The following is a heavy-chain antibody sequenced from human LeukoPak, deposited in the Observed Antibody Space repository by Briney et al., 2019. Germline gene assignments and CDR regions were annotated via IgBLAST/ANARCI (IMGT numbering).Heavy chain of an antibody. V-gene: IGHV4-34*01. Sequence: SETLSLTCAVYGGSFSGYYWSWIRQPPGKGLEWSGEINHSGSTNYNPSLKSRVTISVDTSKNQFSLKLSSVTAADTAVYYCARLYPGSPERNLEGCLVYWGQGTLVTVSS. J-gene: IGHJ4*02. CDR2: INHSGST. D-gene: IGHD1-14*01. CDR1: GGSFSGYY. CDR3: ARLYPGSPERNLEGCLVY.